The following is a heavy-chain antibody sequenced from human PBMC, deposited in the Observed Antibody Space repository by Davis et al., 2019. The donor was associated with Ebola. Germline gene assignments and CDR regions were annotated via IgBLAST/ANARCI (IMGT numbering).Heavy chain of an antibody. CDR3: AREIAMGTRGAP. CDR2: IIPIVDIA. V-gene: IGHV1-69*04. D-gene: IGHD2-21*01. Sequence: SVKVSCKASGGTFNSYGISWVRQAPGQGLEWMGRIIPIVDIANYAQRFQGRVAITADKSTSTAYMELRSLRSEDTAVYYCAREIAMGTRGAPWGQGTLVTVSS. J-gene: IGHJ5*02. CDR1: GGTFNSYG.